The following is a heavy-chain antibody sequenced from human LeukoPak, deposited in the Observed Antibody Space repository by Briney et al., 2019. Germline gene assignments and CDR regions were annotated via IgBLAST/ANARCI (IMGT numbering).Heavy chain of an antibody. CDR2: IYNSGST. D-gene: IGHD1-26*01. Sequence: SETLSLTCTVSGGSIRSYYWSWIRQPPGKGLEWIGHIYNSGSTNYNPSLKSRVTISLDTSKNQFSLRLSSVTTADTAVYYCARHEMGSGSYPFDYWGQGTLVAVSS. J-gene: IGHJ4*02. CDR1: GGSIRSYY. V-gene: IGHV4-59*08. CDR3: ARHEMGSGSYPFDY.